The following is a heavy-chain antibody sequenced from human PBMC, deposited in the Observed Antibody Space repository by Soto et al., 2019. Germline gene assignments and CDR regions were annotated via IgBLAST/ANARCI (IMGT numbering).Heavy chain of an antibody. CDR3: ARAHSDIVVVPAAKWWFDP. Sequence: QVQLVQSGAEVKKPGSSVKVSCKASGGTFSSYAISWVRQAPGQGLEWMGGIIPIFGTANYAQKFQGRVTITADESTSTAYMELSSLRSEDTAVYYCARAHSDIVVVPAAKWWFDPWGQGTLVTVSS. D-gene: IGHD2-2*01. J-gene: IGHJ5*02. CDR1: GGTFSSYA. CDR2: IIPIFGTA. V-gene: IGHV1-69*01.